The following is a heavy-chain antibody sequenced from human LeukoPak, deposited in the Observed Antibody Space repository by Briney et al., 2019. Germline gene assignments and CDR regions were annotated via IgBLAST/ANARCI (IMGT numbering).Heavy chain of an antibody. CDR3: AREGGYGDYALTH. D-gene: IGHD4-17*01. CDR2: INPNSGGT. V-gene: IGHV1-2*02. J-gene: IGHJ4*02. CDR1: GYTFTGYY. Sequence: GASVKVSCKASGYTFTGYYMHWVRQAPGQGLEWMGWINPNSGGTNYAQKFQGRVTMTRDTSISTAYMELSRLRSDDTAVYYCAREGGYGDYALTHWGQGTLVTVSS.